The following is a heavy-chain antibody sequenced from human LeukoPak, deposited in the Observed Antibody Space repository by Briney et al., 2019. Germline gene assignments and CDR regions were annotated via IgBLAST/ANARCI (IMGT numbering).Heavy chain of an antibody. Sequence: SETLSLTCTVSGGSISSYYWSWIRQPPGKGLEWIGYIVHNGSTRYHPSLKNRVTISVDTSKNQFSLKLSSVTAADTAVYYCARGTPAPNYYYYYMDVWGKGTTVTISS. J-gene: IGHJ6*03. CDR1: GGSISSYY. V-gene: IGHV4-59*01. D-gene: IGHD2-2*01. CDR3: ARGTPAPNYYYYYMDV. CDR2: IVHNGST.